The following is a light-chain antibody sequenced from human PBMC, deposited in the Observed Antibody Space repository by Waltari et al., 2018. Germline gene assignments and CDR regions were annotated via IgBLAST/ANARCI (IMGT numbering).Light chain of an antibody. J-gene: IGLJ2*01. CDR2: SNN. CDR3: ATWDDSLNGL. CDR1: STNIGKNS. V-gene: IGLV1-44*01. Sequence: QSVLTQPPSASGTPGQRVSIPCSGSSTNIGKNSVNWYQQLPGTAPRLLIYSNNQRPSGVPDRFSGSKSGTSASLAISGLQSEDEADYYCATWDDSLNGLFGGGTKLTVL.